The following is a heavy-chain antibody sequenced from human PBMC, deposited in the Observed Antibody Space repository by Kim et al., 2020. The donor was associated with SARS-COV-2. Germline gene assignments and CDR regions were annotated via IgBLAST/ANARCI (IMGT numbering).Heavy chain of an antibody. Sequence: SETLSLTCTVSGYSISSGYYWGWIRQPPGKGLEWIGSIYHSGSTYYNPSLKSRVTISVDTSKNQFSLKLSSVTAADTAVYYCAIAVAVVDYWGQGTLVTVSS. D-gene: IGHD6-19*01. V-gene: IGHV4-38-2*02. CDR3: AIAVAVVDY. J-gene: IGHJ4*02. CDR2: IYHSGST. CDR1: GYSISSGYY.